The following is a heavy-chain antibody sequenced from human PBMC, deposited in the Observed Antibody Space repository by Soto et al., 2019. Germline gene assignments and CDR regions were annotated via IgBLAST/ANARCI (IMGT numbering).Heavy chain of an antibody. J-gene: IGHJ3*02. D-gene: IGHD2-21*02. V-gene: IGHV1-69*13. CDR3: ARVPVXPIVVVTAIPARGAFDI. CDR1: GGTFSSYA. CDR2: IIPIFGTA. Sequence: SVKVSCKASGGTFSSYAISWVRQAPGQGLEWMGGIIPIFGTANYAQKFQGRVTITADESTSTAYMELSSLGSEDTAVYYCARVPVXPIVVVTAIPARGAFDIWGRGTMVTVSS.